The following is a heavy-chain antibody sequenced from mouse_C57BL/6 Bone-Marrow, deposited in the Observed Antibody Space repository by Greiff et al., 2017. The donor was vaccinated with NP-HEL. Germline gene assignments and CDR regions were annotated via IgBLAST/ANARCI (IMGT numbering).Heavy chain of an antibody. CDR3: ARSVYYYGSPFDY. CDR2: IDPSDSYT. J-gene: IGHJ2*01. V-gene: IGHV1-69*01. Sequence: QVQLQQPGAELVMPGASVKLSCKASGYTFTSYWMHWVKQRPGQGLEWIGEIDPSDSYTNYNHKFKGKSTLTVDKSSSTAYMQLSSLTSEDSAVYYCARSVYYYGSPFDYWGQGTTLTVSS. D-gene: IGHD1-1*01. CDR1: GYTFTSYW.